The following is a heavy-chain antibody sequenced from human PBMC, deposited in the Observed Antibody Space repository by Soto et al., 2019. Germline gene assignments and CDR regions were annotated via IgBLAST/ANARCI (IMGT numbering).Heavy chain of an antibody. V-gene: IGHV1-18*01. Sequence: QVQLVQSGPELKKPGASVKVSCKTSGYSFYNSGISWVRQAPGQGLEWMGWISVFNGYAHYAQKFQGRVSMTADTLTSTAYMELRCLRSDDTAMYYGSKNGPSWFASWGQGTPVTVSS. CDR3: SKNGPSWFAS. CDR1: GYSFYNSG. CDR2: ISVFNGYA. D-gene: IGHD1-1*01. J-gene: IGHJ5*01.